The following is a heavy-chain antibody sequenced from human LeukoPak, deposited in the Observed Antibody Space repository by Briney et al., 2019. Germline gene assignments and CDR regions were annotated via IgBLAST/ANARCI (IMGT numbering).Heavy chain of an antibody. Sequence: GGSLRLSCAASGFTFSSYAMHWVRQAPGKGLEWVAVISYDGSNKYYADSVKGRFTMSRDSSKNTLYLQMNSLGADDTAVYYCAREVISTPSYFDYWGQGILVTVSS. V-gene: IGHV3-30*14. D-gene: IGHD2-2*01. CDR3: AREVISTPSYFDY. CDR2: ISYDGSNK. CDR1: GFTFSSYA. J-gene: IGHJ4*02.